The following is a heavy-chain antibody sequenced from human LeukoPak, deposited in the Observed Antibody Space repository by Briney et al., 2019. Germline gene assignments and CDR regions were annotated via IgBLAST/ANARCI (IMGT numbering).Heavy chain of an antibody. CDR3: AKSSYYDSSGYYREYYFDY. V-gene: IGHV3-23*01. J-gene: IGHJ4*02. Sequence: GGSLRLSCAASRFTFSIYAMSWVRQAPGKGLEWVSAIGASGGDTYYADSVKGRFTMSRDNSKNTLYLQMNSLRAEDTAVYYCAKSSYYDSSGYYREYYFDYWGQGTLVTVSS. CDR2: IGASGGDT. CDR1: RFTFSIYA. D-gene: IGHD3-22*01.